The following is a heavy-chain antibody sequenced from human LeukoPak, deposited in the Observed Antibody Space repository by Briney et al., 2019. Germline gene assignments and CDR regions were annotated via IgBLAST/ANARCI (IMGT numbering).Heavy chain of an antibody. CDR3: AKDISGYDSDAFDI. CDR1: GFTFSTYA. V-gene: IGHV3-23*01. Sequence: GGSLRLSCATSGFTFSTYAMTWVRQAPGKGLEWVSAIDIYSAKTNYADSVKGRFTISRDNAKNSLYLQMNSLRAEDTALYYCAKDISGYDSDAFDIWGQGTMVTVSS. J-gene: IGHJ3*02. D-gene: IGHD5-12*01. CDR2: IDIYSAKT.